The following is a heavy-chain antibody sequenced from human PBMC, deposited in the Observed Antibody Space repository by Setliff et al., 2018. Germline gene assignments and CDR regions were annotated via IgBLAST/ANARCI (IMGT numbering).Heavy chain of an antibody. V-gene: IGHV2-5*01. J-gene: IGHJ6*03. Sequence: SGPTLVNPTQTLTLTCTFSGFSLSTSGVGVGWIRQPPGKALEWLTLIYWNDDKRYSPSLKTRLTISKDTSKNQVVLTMTNMDPVDTATYYCARFLTSYYYMDVWGKGTTVTVSS. CDR1: GFSLSTSGVG. CDR2: IYWNDDK. D-gene: IGHD1-20*01. CDR3: ARFLTSYYYMDV.